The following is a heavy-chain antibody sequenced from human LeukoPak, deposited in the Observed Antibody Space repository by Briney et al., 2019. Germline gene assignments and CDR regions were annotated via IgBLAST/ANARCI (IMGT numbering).Heavy chain of an antibody. CDR2: ISAYDGNT. J-gene: IGHJ5*02. CDR3: ARDKVIASAGAPNWFDP. V-gene: IGHV1-18*01. D-gene: IGHD6-13*01. Sequence: ASVKVSCRASGYTFTNYGISWVRQAPGQGLEWMGWISAYDGNTNYLQKFQGRVTMTTDTATSTAYMELRSLRSDDTAVYYCARDKVIASAGAPNWFDPWGQGTLVTVSS. CDR1: GYTFTNYG.